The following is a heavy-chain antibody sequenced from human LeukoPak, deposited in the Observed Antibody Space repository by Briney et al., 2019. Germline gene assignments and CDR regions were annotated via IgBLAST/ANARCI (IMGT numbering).Heavy chain of an antibody. J-gene: IGHJ3*02. Sequence: GGSLRLSCAASGFTFSNYWVHWVRQAPGKGLVWVSRIYNDGSSTSYADSVKDRFTISRDNAKSTLYLQMNSLRADDTAVFYCARVRGGSGRSYAADAFDIWGQGTMVTVSS. CDR2: IYNDGSST. D-gene: IGHD1-26*01. CDR3: ARVRGGSGRSYAADAFDI. V-gene: IGHV3-74*01. CDR1: GFTFSNYW.